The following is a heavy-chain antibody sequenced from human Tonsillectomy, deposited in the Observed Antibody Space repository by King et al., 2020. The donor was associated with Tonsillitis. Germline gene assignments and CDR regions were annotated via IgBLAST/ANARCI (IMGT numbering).Heavy chain of an antibody. CDR2: ISSTSSTI. D-gene: IGHD3-9*01. V-gene: IGHV3-48*01. CDR1: GFTFISYN. J-gene: IGHJ4*02. Sequence: QLVQSGGGLVQPGGSLRLSCAASGFTFISYNMNWVRQAPGKGLEWVSYISSTSSTIKYADYVKGRFTISRDNAKNSLFLQLNSLRAEDTAVYYCARGRRYFDWLPAPFDFWGQGTLVTVSS. CDR3: ARGRRYFDWLPAPFDF.